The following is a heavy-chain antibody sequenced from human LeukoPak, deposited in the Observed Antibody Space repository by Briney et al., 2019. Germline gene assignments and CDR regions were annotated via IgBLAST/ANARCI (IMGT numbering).Heavy chain of an antibody. CDR2: TNTNTGNP. J-gene: IGHJ4*02. CDR1: GYTFTSYA. D-gene: IGHD6-13*01. V-gene: IGHV7-4-1*02. CDR3: ARDPGNLVRKSWYGAGGPCGD. Sequence: ASVKVSCKASGYTFTSYAMNWVRQAPGQGLEWMGWTNTNTGNPMYAQGFTGRFVFSLDTSVSTAYLQISSLKAEDTAVYYCARDPGNLVRKSWYGAGGPCGDWDQGTLVTVSS.